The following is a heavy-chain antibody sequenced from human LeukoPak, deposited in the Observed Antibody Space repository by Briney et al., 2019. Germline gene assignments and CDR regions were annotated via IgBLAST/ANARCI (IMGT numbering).Heavy chain of an antibody. D-gene: IGHD4-17*01. CDR1: GYTFTNYY. CDR3: ARDTRTMTAVTRGQHYYYGLDV. J-gene: IGHJ6*02. Sequence: ASVRVSCKASGYTFTNYYLHWVRQAPGHGLEWMTIINPSDGGTYYEQKLQGRVTVTRDTSTSTVYMELSSLRSEDTAVYYCARDTRTMTAVTRGQHYYYGLDVWGQGTTVTVSS. CDR2: INPSDGGT. V-gene: IGHV1-46*01.